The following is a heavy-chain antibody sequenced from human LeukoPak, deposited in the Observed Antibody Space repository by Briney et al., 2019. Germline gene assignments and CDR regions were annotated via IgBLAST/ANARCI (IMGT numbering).Heavy chain of an antibody. CDR1: GFTFSSYD. Sequence: PGGSLRLSCAASGFTFSSYDMHWVRQATGKGLEWVSGIGTAGDTYYPDSVKGRFTISRENAKNSLYLRMNSLRAGDTAVYYCAVSYSSSWYSFWYWGQGTLVTVSS. D-gene: IGHD6-13*01. CDR3: AVSYSSSWYSFWY. J-gene: IGHJ4*02. V-gene: IGHV3-13*04. CDR2: IGTAGDT.